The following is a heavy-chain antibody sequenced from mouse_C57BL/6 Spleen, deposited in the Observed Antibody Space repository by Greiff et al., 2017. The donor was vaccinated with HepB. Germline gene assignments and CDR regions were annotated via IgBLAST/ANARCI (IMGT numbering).Heavy chain of an antibody. Sequence: QVTLKESGPELVKPGASVKISCKASGYAFSSSWMNWVKQRPGKGLEWIGRIYPGDGDTNYNGKFKGKATLTADKSSSTAYMQLSSLTSEDSAVYFCARGWLLPYFDYWGQGTTLTVSS. D-gene: IGHD2-3*01. CDR2: IYPGDGDT. V-gene: IGHV1-82*01. J-gene: IGHJ2*01. CDR3: ARGWLLPYFDY. CDR1: GYAFSSSW.